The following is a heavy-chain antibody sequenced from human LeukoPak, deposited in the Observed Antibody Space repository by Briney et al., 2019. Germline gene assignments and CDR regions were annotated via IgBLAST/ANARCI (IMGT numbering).Heavy chain of an antibody. CDR1: GFPFSSSA. CDR2: ITGNGDST. J-gene: IGHJ4*02. V-gene: IGHV3-64D*06. D-gene: IGHD1-26*01. CDR3: VTDRSGSYSFDY. Sequence: PGGSLRLSCSASGFPFSSSAMHWVRQAPGKGLEYVSTITGNGDSTYYADSVKGRFTISRDNSKNTLYLQMSSLSAEDSAVYYCVTDRSGSYSFDYWGQGTLVTVSS.